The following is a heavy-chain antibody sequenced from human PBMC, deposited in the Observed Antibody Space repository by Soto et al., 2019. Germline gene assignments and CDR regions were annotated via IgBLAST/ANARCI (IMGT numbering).Heavy chain of an antibody. CDR3: ARDREAGYNFYYGMDV. CDR2: IYTSASI. D-gene: IGHD6-19*01. J-gene: IGHJ6*02. CDR1: GADINTYS. Sequence: SETLSLTCSVSGADINTYSWTWIRQPAGKGLEWIGRIYTSASINYNPSLKGRVTLSVDTSTNPVSLRLASVTAADTAIYYCARDREAGYNFYYGMDVWGQGTTGTVSS. V-gene: IGHV4-4*07.